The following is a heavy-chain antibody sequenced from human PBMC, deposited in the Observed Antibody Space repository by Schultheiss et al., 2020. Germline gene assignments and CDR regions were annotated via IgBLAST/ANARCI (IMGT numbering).Heavy chain of an antibody. CDR1: GYTFTSNY. D-gene: IGHD1-14*01. CDR2: INPNSGGT. CDR3: ARDDPGGVDV. V-gene: IGHV1-2*02. J-gene: IGHJ6*02. Sequence: ASVKVSCKASGYTFTSNYMHWVRQAPGQGLEWMGWINPNSGGTNYAQKFQGRVTMTRDTSISTAYMELSSLTSDDTAVYYCARDDPGGVDVWGQGTTVTVSS.